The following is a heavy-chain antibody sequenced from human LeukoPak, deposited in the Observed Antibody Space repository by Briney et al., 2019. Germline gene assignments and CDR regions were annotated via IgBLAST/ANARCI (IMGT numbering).Heavy chain of an antibody. CDR1: GGTFSSYA. CDR3: ARDGEDSIVVVPAAIPGDY. Sequence: ASVKVSCKASGGTFSSYAISWVRQAPGQGLEWMGRIIPVLGIANYAQKFQGRVTITADKSTSTAYMELSSLRSEDTAVYYCARDGEDSIVVVPAAIPGDYWGQGTLVTVSS. D-gene: IGHD2-2*01. V-gene: IGHV1-69*04. CDR2: IIPVLGIA. J-gene: IGHJ4*02.